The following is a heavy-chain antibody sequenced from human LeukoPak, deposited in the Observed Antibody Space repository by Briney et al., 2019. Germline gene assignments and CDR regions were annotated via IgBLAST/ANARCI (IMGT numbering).Heavy chain of an antibody. D-gene: IGHD5-18*01. Sequence: ASVQVSCKASGYTFTIYVITWVRQAPGQGLEGMGWISTHTGDTNYAQKLQARVTMTPDTSTSTAYMELRSLRSDDTAVYYCARDRRLSVDIAMAPFDYWGQGTLVTVSS. CDR1: GYTFTIYV. CDR3: ARDRRLSVDIAMAPFDY. CDR2: ISTHTGDT. J-gene: IGHJ4*02. V-gene: IGHV1-18*04.